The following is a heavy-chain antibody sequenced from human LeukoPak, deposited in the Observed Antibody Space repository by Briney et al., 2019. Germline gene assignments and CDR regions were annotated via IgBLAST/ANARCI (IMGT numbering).Heavy chain of an antibody. CDR1: GFTFSSSW. D-gene: IGHD3-16*01. V-gene: IGHV3-7*05. J-gene: IGHJ4*02. Sequence: GGSLTLSCAASGFTFSSSWMKWVRQAPGKGLESVAVIKEDGSEKYYVDSVKGRFAISRDNAKNSLYLQMNNVRVEDTAVYFCAANTQSGYWGQGALVTVSS. CDR2: IKEDGSEK. CDR3: AANTQSGY.